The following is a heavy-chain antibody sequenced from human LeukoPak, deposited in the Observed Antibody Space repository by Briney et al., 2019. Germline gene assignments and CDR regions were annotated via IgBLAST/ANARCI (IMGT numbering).Heavy chain of an antibody. V-gene: IGHV1-69*04. J-gene: IGHJ3*02. Sequence: GASVKVSCKASGGTFSSYAISWVRQAPGQGLEWMGRIIPILGIANYAQKFQGRVTITADKSTCTAYMELSSLRSEDTAVYYCARVFMITFGGVIVNDAFDIWGQGTMVTVSS. CDR2: IIPILGIA. D-gene: IGHD3-16*02. CDR1: GGTFSSYA. CDR3: ARVFMITFGGVIVNDAFDI.